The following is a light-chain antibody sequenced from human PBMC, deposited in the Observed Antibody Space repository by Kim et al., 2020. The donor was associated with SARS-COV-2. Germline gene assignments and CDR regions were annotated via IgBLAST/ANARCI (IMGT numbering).Light chain of an antibody. CDR1: SSDY. CDR3: SSYTTRSPYVI. Sequence: GSPGQSITITCTGTSSDYVSWYQQHPGKAPKLIISDVYNRPSGVSSRFSGSRSDNSASLTISRLQADDEAHYYCSSYTTRSPYVIFGGGTKVTVL. CDR2: DVY. J-gene: IGLJ2*01. V-gene: IGLV2-14*03.